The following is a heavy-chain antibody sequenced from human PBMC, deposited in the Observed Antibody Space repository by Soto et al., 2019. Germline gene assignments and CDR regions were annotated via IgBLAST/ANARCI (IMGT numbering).Heavy chain of an antibody. D-gene: IGHD4-17*01. V-gene: IGHV1-18*01. J-gene: IGHJ6*02. CDR1: GYTFTSYG. CDR3: ARDQNGDYPRGYYYYGMDV. CDR2: ISAYNGNT. Sequence: ASVKVSCKASGYTFTSYGISWVRQAPGQGLEWMGWISAYNGNTNYAQKLQGRVTMTTDTSTSTAYMELRSLRSDDTAVYYCARDQNGDYPRGYYYYGMDVWGQGTTVTAP.